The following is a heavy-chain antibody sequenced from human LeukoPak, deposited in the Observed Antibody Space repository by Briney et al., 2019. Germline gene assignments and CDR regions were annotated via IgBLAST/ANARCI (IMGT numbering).Heavy chain of an antibody. CDR3: ARGGRDTMIVRY. V-gene: IGHV3-53*01. CDR1: GFTFSSYA. J-gene: IGHJ4*02. D-gene: IGHD3-22*01. Sequence: GSLRLSCAASGFTFSSYAMSWVRQAPGKGLDWVSVIYRGGSTYYADSVKGRFTISRDNSKNTLYLQRNSLRAEDTAVYYCARGGRDTMIVRYWGQGTLVTVSS. CDR2: IYRGGST.